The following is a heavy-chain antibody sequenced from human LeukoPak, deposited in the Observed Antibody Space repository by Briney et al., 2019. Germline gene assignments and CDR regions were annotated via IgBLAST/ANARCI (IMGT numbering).Heavy chain of an antibody. CDR1: GFTFSSYS. D-gene: IGHD6-6*01. Sequence: GGSLRLSCAASGFTFSSYSMNWVRQAPGKGLEWVSSISSSSSYIYYADSVKGRFTISRDNAKNSLYLQMNSLRAEDTAVYYCASPVEQLVYYYMDVWGKGTTVTVSS. J-gene: IGHJ6*03. V-gene: IGHV3-21*01. CDR3: ASPVEQLVYYYMDV. CDR2: ISSSSSYI.